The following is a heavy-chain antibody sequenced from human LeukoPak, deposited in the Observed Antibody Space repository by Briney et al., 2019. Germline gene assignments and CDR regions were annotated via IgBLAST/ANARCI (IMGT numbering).Heavy chain of an antibody. J-gene: IGHJ4*02. D-gene: IGHD5-12*01. CDR3: TTLGQWLGPLDY. CDR2: IKSKTDGGTT. CDR1: GFTFSNAW. Sequence: GGPLRLSCAASGFTFSNAWMSWVRQAPGKGLEWVGRIKSKTDGGTTDYAAPVKGRFTISRDDSKNTLYLQMNSLKTEDTAVYYCTTLGQWLGPLDYWGQGTLVTVSS. V-gene: IGHV3-15*01.